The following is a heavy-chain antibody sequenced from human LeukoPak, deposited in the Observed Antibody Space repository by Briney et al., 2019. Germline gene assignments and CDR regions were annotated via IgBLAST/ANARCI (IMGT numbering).Heavy chain of an antibody. CDR2: IYHSGST. D-gene: IGHD3-10*01. J-gene: IGHJ4*02. CDR1: GGSISSGGYY. CDR3: ARGSLYYGSGTSFFDY. Sequence: PSETLSLTCTVSGGSISSGGYYWSWIRQPPGKGLEWIGYIYHSGSTYYNPSLKSRVTISVDRSKNQFSLKLSSVTAADTAVYYCARGSLYYGSGTSFFDYWGQGTLVTVSS. V-gene: IGHV4-30-2*01.